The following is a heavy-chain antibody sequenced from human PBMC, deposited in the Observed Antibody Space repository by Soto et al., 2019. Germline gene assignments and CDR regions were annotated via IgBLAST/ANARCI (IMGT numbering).Heavy chain of an antibody. CDR2: VSGNGDVT. CDR3: AKDGIQTVTFDY. V-gene: IGHV3-23*01. Sequence: EVQLSESGGGLAQPGGSLRLCCEGSGFTFSDFAISWVRQAPGKGLEWVSVVSGNGDVTRYADSVKGRFATSRDNSKNTMFLQMNSLTAEDTAIYYCAKDGIQTVTFDYWGRGTLVTVSS. J-gene: IGHJ4*01. D-gene: IGHD4-17*01. CDR1: GFTFSDFA.